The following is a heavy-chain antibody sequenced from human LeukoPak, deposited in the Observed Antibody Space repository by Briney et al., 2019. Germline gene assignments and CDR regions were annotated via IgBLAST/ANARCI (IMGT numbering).Heavy chain of an antibody. CDR2: ISSSGSTI. V-gene: IGHV3-11*01. D-gene: IGHD5-12*01. J-gene: IGHJ6*02. CDR3: ARDYSGYDPYYGMDV. CDR1: GFTFSDYY. Sequence: PGGSLRISCAASGFTFSDYYMSWIRQAPWKGLELVSYISSSGSTIYYADSVKGRFTISRDNAKNSLYLQMNSLRAEDTAVYYCARDYSGYDPYYGMDVWGQGTTVTVSS.